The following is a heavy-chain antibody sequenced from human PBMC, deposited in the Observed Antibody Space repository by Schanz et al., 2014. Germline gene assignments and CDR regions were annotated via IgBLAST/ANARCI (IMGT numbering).Heavy chain of an antibody. V-gene: IGHV3-48*04. CDR3: AKVAPAATYLDS. J-gene: IGHJ4*02. CDR1: GFTFSRYG. D-gene: IGHD2-2*01. CDR2: ISDSGDST. Sequence: VQLVESGGGVVQPGRSLRLSCAASGFTFSRYGMHWIRQAPGKGLEWVSDISDSGDSTHYADSVKGRFTISRDNAKNSLFLQMNSLSAEDTAVYYCAKVAPAATYLDSWGLGTLVTVSS.